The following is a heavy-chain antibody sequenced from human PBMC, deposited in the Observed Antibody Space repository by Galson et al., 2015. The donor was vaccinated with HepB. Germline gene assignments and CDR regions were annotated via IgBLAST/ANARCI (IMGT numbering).Heavy chain of an antibody. CDR3: ARGPRGYSYGYYDYY. CDR1: GFTFSSYA. J-gene: IGHJ4*02. Sequence: LRLSCAASGFTFSSYAMHWVRQAPGKGLEWVAVISYDGSNKYYADSVKGRFTISRDNSKNTLYLQMNSLRAEDTAVYYCARGPRGYSYGYYDYYWGQGTLVTVSS. D-gene: IGHD5-18*01. CDR2: ISYDGSNK. V-gene: IGHV3-30-3*01.